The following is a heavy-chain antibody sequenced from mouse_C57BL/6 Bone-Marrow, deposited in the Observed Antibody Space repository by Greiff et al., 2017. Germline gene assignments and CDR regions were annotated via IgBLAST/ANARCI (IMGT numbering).Heavy chain of an antibody. CDR3: DIYYGNQGYMDD. CDR2: IYPRSGNI. D-gene: IGHD2-1*01. CDR1: GYTFTSYA. Sequence: VQLQESGAELARPGASVKLSCKASGYTFTSYAITWVNQRTGQGLEWIGEIYPRSGNIYYTEKFKGRATLTADKSSSTPYMELRSLTSEYSAVFFCDIYYGNQGYMDDWGTGTSVTVSS. J-gene: IGHJ1*03. V-gene: IGHV1-81*01.